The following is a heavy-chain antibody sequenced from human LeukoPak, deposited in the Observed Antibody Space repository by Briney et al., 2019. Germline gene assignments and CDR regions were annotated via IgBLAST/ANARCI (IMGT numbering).Heavy chain of an antibody. CDR3: ARTPLGKMHAFDI. J-gene: IGHJ3*02. Sequence: AASVKVSCKASGYTFTSYGISWVRQAPGQGLEWMGWIGTKSGNTNYAPSFQARVTLTTDTSSTTAYMELRSLTSDDTAAYYCARTPLGKMHAFDIWGQGTIVTVSS. D-gene: IGHD7-27*01. CDR1: GYTFTSYG. V-gene: IGHV1-18*01. CDR2: IGTKSGNT.